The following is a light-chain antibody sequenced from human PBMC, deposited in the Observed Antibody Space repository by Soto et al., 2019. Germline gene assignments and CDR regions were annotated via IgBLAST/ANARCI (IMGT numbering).Light chain of an antibody. Sequence: QSALTQPASVSGSPGQSITISCTGTLSDIGAYNYVSWYQQHPGKAPKLIIFEVTNRPSGVSNRFSGSKSGNTASLTISGLQPEDEADYHFSSYTFGNTDWIFCGGTTVTVL. J-gene: IGLJ3*02. CDR2: EVT. CDR1: LSDIGAYNY. V-gene: IGLV2-14*01. CDR3: SSYTFGNTDWI.